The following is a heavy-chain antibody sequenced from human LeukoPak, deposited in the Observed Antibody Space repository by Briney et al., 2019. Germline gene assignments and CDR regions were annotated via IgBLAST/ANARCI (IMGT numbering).Heavy chain of an antibody. CDR1: GGSIRSYY. CDR3: ARGSAQYDILTRYRGVFDY. V-gene: IGHV4-59*08. D-gene: IGHD3-9*01. Sequence: NPSETLSLTCSVSGGSIRSYYWSWIRQPPGKGLEWIGYSYYSGSTYYNPSLKSRVTISVDTSKNQFSLKLNSVTAADTAVYYCARGSAQYDILTRYRGVFDYWGQGTLVTVSS. CDR2: SYYSGST. J-gene: IGHJ4*02.